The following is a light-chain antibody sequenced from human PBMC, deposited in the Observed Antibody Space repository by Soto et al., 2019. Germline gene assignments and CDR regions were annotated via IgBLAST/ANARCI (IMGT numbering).Light chain of an antibody. CDR2: AAS. J-gene: IGKJ1*01. CDR3: QKDNSAPRT. Sequence: DIQMTQSPSSLSASVGDRVTITCRASQGISNYLAWYQQKPGKVPKLLIYAASTLQSGVPSRFSGSGSGRDFTLTISSLQPEDFSSYYYQKDNSAPRTFGQGTNEKIK. CDR1: QGISNY. V-gene: IGKV1-27*01.